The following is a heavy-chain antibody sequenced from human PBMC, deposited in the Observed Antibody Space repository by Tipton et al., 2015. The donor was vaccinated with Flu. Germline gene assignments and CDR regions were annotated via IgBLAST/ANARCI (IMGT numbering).Heavy chain of an antibody. CDR2: ISWNSGSI. J-gene: IGHJ4*02. CDR1: GFTFDDYA. V-gene: IGHV3-9*01. CDR3: AKDMYRYCSSTSCYILDY. Sequence: SLRLSCAASGFTFDDYAMHWVRQAPGKGLEWVSGISWNSGSIGYADSVKGRFTISRDNAKNSLYLQMNSLRAEDTALYYCAKDMYRYCSSTSCYILDYWGQGTLVTVSS. D-gene: IGHD2-2*02.